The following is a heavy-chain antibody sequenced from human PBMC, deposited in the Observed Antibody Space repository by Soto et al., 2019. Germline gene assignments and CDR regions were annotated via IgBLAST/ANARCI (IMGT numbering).Heavy chain of an antibody. J-gene: IGHJ4*02. V-gene: IGHV4-39*01. CDR1: GGSISSSSYY. D-gene: IGHD3-16*02. CDR2: IYYSGST. Sequence: SETLSLTCTVSGGSISSSSYYWGWIRQPPGKGLEWIGSIYYSGSTYYNPSLKSRVTISVDTSKNQFSLKLSSVTAADTAVYYCARLKGMITFGGVIVYYFDYWGQGALVT. CDR3: ARLKGMITFGGVIVYYFDY.